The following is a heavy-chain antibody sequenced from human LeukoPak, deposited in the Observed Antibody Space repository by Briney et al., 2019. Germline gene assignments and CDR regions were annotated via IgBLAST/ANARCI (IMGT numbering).Heavy chain of an antibody. V-gene: IGHV4-59*01. Sequence: SETLSLTCTVSGGSISSYYRSWIRQPPAKGLECIGYIYYSGSTNYNPSLKSRVTISVDTSKNQFSLNLSSVTAADTAVYYCAREYGSGSPYYYYGMDVWGQGTTVTVSS. D-gene: IGHD3-10*01. J-gene: IGHJ6*02. CDR3: AREYGSGSPYYYYGMDV. CDR1: GGSISSYY. CDR2: IYYSGST.